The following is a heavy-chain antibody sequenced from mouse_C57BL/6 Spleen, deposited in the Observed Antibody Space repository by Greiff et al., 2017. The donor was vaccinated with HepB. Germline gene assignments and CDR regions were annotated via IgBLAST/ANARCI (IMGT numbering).Heavy chain of an antibody. CDR3: ARGVGDYDPFAY. CDR2: IYPGSGNT. D-gene: IGHD2-4*01. CDR1: GYTFTDYY. J-gene: IGHJ3*01. V-gene: IGHV1-76*01. Sequence: SGAELVRPGASVKLSCKASGYTFTDYYINWVKQRPGQGLEWIARIYPGSGNTYYNEKFKGKATLTAEKSSSTAYMQLSSLTSEDSAVYFCARGVGDYDPFAYWGQGTLVTVSA.